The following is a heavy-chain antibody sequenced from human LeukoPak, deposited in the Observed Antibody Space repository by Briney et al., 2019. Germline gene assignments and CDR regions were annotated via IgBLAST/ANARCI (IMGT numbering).Heavy chain of an antibody. CDR1: GFTFSRYW. Sequence: GGSLRLTCAPSGFTFSRYWMSWVRQAPGKGLEWVANIKQDGSEKYYVDSVKGRFTISRDNAKNSLYLKMKRRRAEDTAVYYCARVGNGYVMDYWGQGTLVTVSS. CDR2: IKQDGSEK. J-gene: IGHJ4*02. D-gene: IGHD5-12*01. CDR3: ARVGNGYVMDY. V-gene: IGHV3-7*01.